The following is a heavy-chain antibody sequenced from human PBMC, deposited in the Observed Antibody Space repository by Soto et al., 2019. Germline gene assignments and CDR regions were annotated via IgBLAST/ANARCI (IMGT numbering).Heavy chain of an antibody. Sequence: SETLSLTCTVSGGSISSSSYFWGWLRQPPGQGLEWIVSIYSSGSTYYNPSLESRVTISVDTSKNQFSLNLNSVTAADTSLYFCARGHSGRAATSLFDYWGQGAQVTVSS. CDR3: ARGHSGRAATSLFDY. CDR2: IYSSGST. CDR1: GGSISSSSYF. V-gene: IGHV4-39*01. J-gene: IGHJ4*02. D-gene: IGHD6-25*01.